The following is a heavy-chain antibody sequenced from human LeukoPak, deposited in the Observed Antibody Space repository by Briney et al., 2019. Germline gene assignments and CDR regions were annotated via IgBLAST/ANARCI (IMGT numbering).Heavy chain of an antibody. CDR1: GYTFTSYG. Sequence: ASVKVSCKASGYTFTSYGITWVRQAPGQGLEWMGWISPYNDNANYAQKLQGRVTMTTDTSTSTAYMELRSLRSDDTAVYYCARAGYCSGGSCHTGAFDIWGQVTMVTGSS. D-gene: IGHD2-15*01. CDR2: ISPYNDNA. J-gene: IGHJ3*02. V-gene: IGHV1-18*01. CDR3: ARAGYCSGGSCHTGAFDI.